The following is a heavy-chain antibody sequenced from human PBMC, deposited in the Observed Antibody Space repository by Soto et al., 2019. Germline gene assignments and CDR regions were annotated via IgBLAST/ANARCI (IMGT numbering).Heavy chain of an antibody. J-gene: IGHJ4*02. CDR2: TSFDGSNK. V-gene: IGHV3-30*18. D-gene: IGHD6-19*01. CDR3: AKVSGAAVAGPFDF. CDR1: GFSFRSYA. Sequence: PGGSLRLSCAASGFSFRSYAMHWVRQAPGKGLEWVAVTSFDGSNKYYGDSVKGRFTISRDNPKNTLYLQMSSLRAEDTAVYFCAKVSGAAVAGPFDFLGQGTLVTVSS.